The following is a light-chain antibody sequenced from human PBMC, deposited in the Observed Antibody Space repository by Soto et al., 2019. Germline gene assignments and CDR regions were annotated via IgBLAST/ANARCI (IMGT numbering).Light chain of an antibody. CDR3: HQYHTPPLT. Sequence: DIVMTQSPDSLAVALGERATINCTSSQTVFHSSNNKNYIGWYQQKAGQSPKLLIYWASTRQSGVPNRFSGSRSGTDFTLTISSLQAEDVAIYYCHQYHTPPLTFGGGTKVEIK. J-gene: IGKJ4*01. CDR2: WAS. CDR1: QTVFHSSNNKNY. V-gene: IGKV4-1*01.